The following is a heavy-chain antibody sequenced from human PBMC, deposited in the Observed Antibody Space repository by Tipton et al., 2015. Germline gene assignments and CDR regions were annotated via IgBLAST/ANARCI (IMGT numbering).Heavy chain of an antibody. CDR3: AREAGYYFDSSTDYFDY. CDR1: EFIFSNYA. CDR2: ISGSAGST. J-gene: IGHJ4*02. V-gene: IGHV3-23*01. D-gene: IGHD3-22*01. Sequence: SLRLSCAASEFIFSNYAMTWVRQAPGKGLEWVPTISGSAGSTYYADSVRGRFTISRDNSKKTLFLQIYSLRAEDTAVYYCAREAGYYFDSSTDYFDYWGQGTLVSVSS.